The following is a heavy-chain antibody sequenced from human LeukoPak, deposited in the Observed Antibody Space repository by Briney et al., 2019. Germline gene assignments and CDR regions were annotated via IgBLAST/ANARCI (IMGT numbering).Heavy chain of an antibody. V-gene: IGHV3-23*05. CDR1: GFTFSSHA. CDR2: ISRTGSDT. J-gene: IGHJ4*02. Sequence: GGSLRLSCAASGFTFSSHAMTWVRQAPGKGLEWVSGISRTGSDTYYADSVKGRFIISRDNSKSTMSLQMNSLRAEDTATYYCARRQVGYTFGSPDCRGQGTLDTVSS. D-gene: IGHD5-18*01. CDR3: ARRQVGYTFGSPDC.